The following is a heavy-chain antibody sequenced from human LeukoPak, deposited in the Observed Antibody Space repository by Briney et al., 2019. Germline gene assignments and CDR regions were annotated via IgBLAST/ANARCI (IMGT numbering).Heavy chain of an antibody. CDR3: ARDLWFGQKNYYYYYGMDV. V-gene: IGHV3-30*04. CDR1: GFTFSSYA. Sequence: GGSLRLSCAASGFTFSSYAMHWVRQAPGKGLEWVAVISYDGSNKYYADSVKGRFTISRDNSKNTLYLQMNSLRAEDTAVYYCARDLWFGQKNYYYYYGMDVWGQGTTVTVSS. CDR2: ISYDGSNK. J-gene: IGHJ6*02. D-gene: IGHD3-10*01.